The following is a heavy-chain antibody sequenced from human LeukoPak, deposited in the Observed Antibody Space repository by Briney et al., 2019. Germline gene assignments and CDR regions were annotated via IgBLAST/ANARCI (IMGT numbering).Heavy chain of an antibody. CDR3: VRHGEHDFDY. D-gene: IGHD4-17*01. CDR1: GASIRSCNW. Sequence: SGTLSLTCAVSGASIRSCNWWSWVRQPPEKGLEWIGEIHHSGTSNYSPSLKSRVSLSVDKSKKQLSLRLNSVTAADTAVYYCVRHGEHDFDYWSQGILVTVFS. J-gene: IGHJ4*02. V-gene: IGHV4-4*02. CDR2: IHHSGTS.